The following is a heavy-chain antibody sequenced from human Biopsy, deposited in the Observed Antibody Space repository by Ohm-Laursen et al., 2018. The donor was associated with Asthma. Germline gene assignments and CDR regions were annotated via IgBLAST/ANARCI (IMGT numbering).Heavy chain of an antibody. CDR3: ARARESSSWASAFDI. CDR1: AFTFSTYC. CDR2: INQYGSEE. J-gene: IGHJ3*02. D-gene: IGHD6-6*01. V-gene: IGHV3-7*02. Sequence: SLRLSCSASAFTFSTYCMTWVRQAPGKGLQWVATINQYGSEESYVDSVKGRFTISRDNAKNSLYLQMNSLRAEETAVYYCARARESSSWASAFDIWGQGTKVTVSS.